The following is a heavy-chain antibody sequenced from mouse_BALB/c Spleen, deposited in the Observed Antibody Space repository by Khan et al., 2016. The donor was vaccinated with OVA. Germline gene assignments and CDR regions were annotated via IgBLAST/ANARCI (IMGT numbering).Heavy chain of an antibody. CDR2: IDPFSGDP. CDR1: GYSFTTYY. D-gene: IGHD2-2*01. Sequence: EVQLQQSGPELMKPGASGKISCKASGYSFTTYYIHWVKQSHGKSLEWIGYIDPFSGDPTYNQKFKGMATLTVDKSSSTAYIHLSNLTSEDAAGYYCTRHGYVAGFTYWGRGTLVTVSA. CDR3: TRHGYVAGFTY. V-gene: IGHV1S135*01. J-gene: IGHJ3*01.